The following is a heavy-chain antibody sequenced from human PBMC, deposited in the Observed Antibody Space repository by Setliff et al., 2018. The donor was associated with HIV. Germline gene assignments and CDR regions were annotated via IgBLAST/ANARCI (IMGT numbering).Heavy chain of an antibody. J-gene: IGHJ4*02. CDR2: ISGSGST. V-gene: IGHV4-61*09. CDR1: SGSISSGSYF. D-gene: IGHD4-17*01. Sequence: SETLSLTCTVFSGSISSGSYFWSWIRQPAGKGLQWIGHISGSGSTNYNPSLKSRVTISLDTSKNHFSLKLSSVTAADTAVYYCARGFGDLVSWGQGTLVTVS. CDR3: ARGFGDLVS.